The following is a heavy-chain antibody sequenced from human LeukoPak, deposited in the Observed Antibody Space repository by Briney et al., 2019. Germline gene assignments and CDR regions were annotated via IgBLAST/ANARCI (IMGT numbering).Heavy chain of an antibody. Sequence: ASVKVSCKASGYTFTSYGISWVRQAPGQGLEWMGWISAYNGNTNYAQKLQGRVTMTTDTSTTTAYMELRSMRSDDTAVYYCARVRDIVVVPAGSAEYFQHWGQGTLVTVSS. CDR3: ARVRDIVVVPAGSAEYFQH. J-gene: IGHJ1*01. V-gene: IGHV1-18*01. CDR1: GYTFTSYG. D-gene: IGHD2-2*01. CDR2: ISAYNGNT.